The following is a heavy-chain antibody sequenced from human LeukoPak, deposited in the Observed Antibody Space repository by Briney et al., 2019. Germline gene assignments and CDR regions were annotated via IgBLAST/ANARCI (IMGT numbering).Heavy chain of an antibody. V-gene: IGHV3-48*03. CDR2: ITGSGSTT. J-gene: IGHJ4*02. CDR1: GFTFSNYE. CDR3: ARETSWYFDY. Sequence: GGSLRLSCAASGFTFSNYEMNWVRQPPGKGLEWISDITGSGSTTYYADSVKGRFTISRDNAKNSLYLQMNSLRAEDTAVYCCARETSWYFDYWGRGTLVTVSS.